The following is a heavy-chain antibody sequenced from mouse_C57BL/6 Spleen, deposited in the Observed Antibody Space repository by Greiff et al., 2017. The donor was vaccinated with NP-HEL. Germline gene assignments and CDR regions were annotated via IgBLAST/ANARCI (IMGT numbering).Heavy chain of an antibody. CDR1: GYTFTSYW. CDR2: IDPSDSET. J-gene: IGHJ1*03. V-gene: IGHV1-52*01. CDR3: ARSYYGSTLYWYFDV. Sequence: VQLQQPGAELVRPGSSVKLSCKASGYTFTSYWMHWVKQRPIQGLEWIGNIDPSDSETHYNQKFKDKATLTVDKSSSTAYMQLSSLTSEDSAVYYCARSYYGSTLYWYFDVWGTGTTVTVSS. D-gene: IGHD1-1*01.